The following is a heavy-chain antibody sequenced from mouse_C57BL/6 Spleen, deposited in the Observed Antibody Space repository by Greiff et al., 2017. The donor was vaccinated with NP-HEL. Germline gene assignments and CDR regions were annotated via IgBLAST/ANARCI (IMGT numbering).Heavy chain of an antibody. Sequence: VQGVESGPELVKPGASVKISCKASGYAFSSSWMNWVKQRPGKGLEWIGRIYPGDGDTNYNGKFKGKATLTADKSSSTAYMQLSSLTSEDSAVYFCARGDYGYAWFAYWGQGTLVTVSA. J-gene: IGHJ3*01. CDR1: GYAFSSSW. CDR2: IYPGDGDT. V-gene: IGHV1-82*01. CDR3: ARGDYGYAWFAY. D-gene: IGHD2-2*01.